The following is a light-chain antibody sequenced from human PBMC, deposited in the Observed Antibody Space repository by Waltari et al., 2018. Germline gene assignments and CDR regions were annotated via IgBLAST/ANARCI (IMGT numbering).Light chain of an antibody. CDR1: SRDVGNYLY. J-gene: IGLJ3*02. V-gene: IGLV2-11*01. Sequence: QSALAQPPSVSGSPGESVTISCTGTSRDVGNYLYVSRYQQHPGKAPKLMTFDITKRPAGVPYRFSASKSGNTAFLTISGLQAEDEAEYYCCSYAGSYTLVFGGGTKLTVL. CDR2: DIT. CDR3: CSYAGSYTLV.